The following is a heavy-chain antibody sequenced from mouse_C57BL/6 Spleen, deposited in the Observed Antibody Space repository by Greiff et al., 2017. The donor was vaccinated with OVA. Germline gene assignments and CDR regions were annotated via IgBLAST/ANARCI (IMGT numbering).Heavy chain of an antibody. V-gene: IGHV2-6-1*01. CDR2: IWSDGST. Sequence: VQLQESGPGLVAPSQSLSITCTVSGFSLTSYGVYWVRQPPGKGLEWRVVIWSDGSTTYNSAPKSRLSISKDNSKSQVFLKMNSHQTDDTAMYYCARQLMYRDYYAMDYWGQGTSVTVSS. CDR1: GFSLTSYG. CDR3: ARQLMYRDYYAMDY. J-gene: IGHJ4*01.